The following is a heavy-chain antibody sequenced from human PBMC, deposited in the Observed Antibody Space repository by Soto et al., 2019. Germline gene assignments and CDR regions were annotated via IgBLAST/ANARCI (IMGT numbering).Heavy chain of an antibody. D-gene: IGHD2-2*01. J-gene: IGHJ6*02. Sequence: GGSLRLSCAASGFTFSSYEMNWVRQAPGKGLEWVSYISSSGSTIYYADSVKGRFTISRDNAKNSLYLQMNSLRAEDTAVYYCARDTLVVPAAIVYYGMDVWGQETTVTVSS. CDR3: ARDTLVVPAAIVYYGMDV. CDR2: ISSSGSTI. CDR1: GFTFSSYE. V-gene: IGHV3-48*03.